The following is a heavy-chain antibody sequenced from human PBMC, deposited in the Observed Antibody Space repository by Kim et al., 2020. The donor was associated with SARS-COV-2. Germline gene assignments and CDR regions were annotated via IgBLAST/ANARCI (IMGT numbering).Heavy chain of an antibody. D-gene: IGHD3-9*01. CDR1: GFTFSSYG. Sequence: GGSLRLSCAASGFTFSSYGMHWVRQAPGKGLEWVAVIWYDGSNKYYADSVKGRFTISRDNSKNTLYLQMNSLRAKDTAVYYCARDQYEYDILTGYHLFDYWGQGTLVTVSS. CDR3: ARDQYEYDILTGYHLFDY. CDR2: IWYDGSNK. J-gene: IGHJ4*02. V-gene: IGHV3-33*01.